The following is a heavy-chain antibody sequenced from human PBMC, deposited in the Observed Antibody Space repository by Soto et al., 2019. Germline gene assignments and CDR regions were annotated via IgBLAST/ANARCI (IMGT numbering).Heavy chain of an antibody. J-gene: IGHJ6*02. CDR1: GFTFSSYW. D-gene: IGHD3-9*01. CDR3: ARVGLRYFDWLSYYYGMDV. Sequence: EVQLVESGGGLVQPGGSLRLSCAASGFTFSSYWMHWVRQAPGKGLVWVSRINSDGSSTSYADSVKGRFTISRDNAKNTLYLQMNSLRDENTAVYYCARVGLRYFDWLSYYYGMDVWGQGTTVTVSS. V-gene: IGHV3-74*01. CDR2: INSDGSST.